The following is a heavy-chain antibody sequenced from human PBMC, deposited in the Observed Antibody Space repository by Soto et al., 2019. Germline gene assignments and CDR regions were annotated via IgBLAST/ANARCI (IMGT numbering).Heavy chain of an antibody. D-gene: IGHD4-17*01. CDR1: GFTFSSYA. CDR3: AKDGDYGRYPPYGMDV. CDR2: ISGSGGST. V-gene: IGHV3-23*01. J-gene: IGHJ6*02. Sequence: EVQLLESGGGLVQPGGSLRLSCAASGFTFSSYAMSWVRQAPGKGLEGVSAISGSGGSTYYADSVKGRFTISRDNSKNTLYLLMNSLRAEDTAVYYCAKDGDYGRYPPYGMDVWGQGTTVTVSS.